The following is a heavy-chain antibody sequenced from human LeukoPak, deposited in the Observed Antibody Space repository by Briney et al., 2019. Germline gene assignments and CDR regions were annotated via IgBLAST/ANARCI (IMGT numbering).Heavy chain of an antibody. V-gene: IGHV1-18*01. CDR3: ARQSYGSGSRDDALDI. CDR1: GYTFPLYG. CDR2: ISAYNGNP. Sequence: ASVRVSCKASGYTFPLYGISWVRQAPGQGLKWMGWISAYNGNPNYAQKPQGRVTMTTDTSTSTAYMEVRSLRSDDTAMYYCARQSYGSGSRDDALDIWGQGTMVTVSS. J-gene: IGHJ3*02. D-gene: IGHD3-10*01.